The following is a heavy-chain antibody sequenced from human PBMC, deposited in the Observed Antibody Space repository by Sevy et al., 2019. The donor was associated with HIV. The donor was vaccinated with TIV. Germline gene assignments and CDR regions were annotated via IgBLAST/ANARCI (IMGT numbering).Heavy chain of an antibody. CDR2: IIPIFGTA. J-gene: IGHJ4*02. CDR3: AREGRPTPYYDSSGFQYYFDY. V-gene: IGHV1-69*13. Sequence: ASVKVSCKASGGTFSSYAISWVRQAPGQGLEWMGGIIPIFGTANYAQKFQGRVTITADESTSTAYMELSSLRSEDTVVYYCAREGRPTPYYDSSGFQYYFDYWGQGTLVTVSS. D-gene: IGHD3-22*01. CDR1: GGTFSSYA.